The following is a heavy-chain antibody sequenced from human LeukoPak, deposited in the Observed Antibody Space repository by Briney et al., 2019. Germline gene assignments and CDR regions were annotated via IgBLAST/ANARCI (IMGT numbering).Heavy chain of an antibody. J-gene: IGHJ5*02. CDR2: MNPNSGNT. CDR3: ATEGSGWYHLEYWFDP. V-gene: IGHV1-8*01. CDR1: GYTFTSYD. Sequence: EASVKVSCKASGYTFTSYDINWVRQATGQGLEWTGWMNPNSGNTGYAQKFQGRVTMTRNTSISTAYMELSSLRSEDTAVYYCATEGSGWYHLEYWFDPWGQGTLVTVSS. D-gene: IGHD6-19*01.